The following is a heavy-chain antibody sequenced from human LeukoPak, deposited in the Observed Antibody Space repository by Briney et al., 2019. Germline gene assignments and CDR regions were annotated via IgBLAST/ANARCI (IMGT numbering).Heavy chain of an antibody. CDR1: GYTFTSYG. CDR3: ARDTIHMITFGGVIVLQAFDI. Sequence: ASVKVSCKASGYTFTSYGISWVRQAPGQGLEWMGWISAYNGNTNYAQKLQGRVTMTTDKSTSTAYMELRSLRSDDTAVYYCARDTIHMITFGGVIVLQAFDIWGQGTMVTVSS. V-gene: IGHV1-18*01. D-gene: IGHD3-16*02. J-gene: IGHJ3*02. CDR2: ISAYNGNT.